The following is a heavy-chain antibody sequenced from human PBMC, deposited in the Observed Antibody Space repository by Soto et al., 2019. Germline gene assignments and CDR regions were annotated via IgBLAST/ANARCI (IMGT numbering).Heavy chain of an antibody. D-gene: IGHD5-18*01. CDR3: ATARNSGYSYGFYYYGMDV. CDR2: INPNSGGT. CDR1: GYTFTGYY. Sequence: ASVKVSCKASGYTFTGYYMHWVREAPGQGLEWMGWINPNSGGTNYAQKFQGWVTMTRDTSISTAYMELSRLRSDDTAVYYCATARNSGYSYGFYYYGMDVWGQGTTVTV. V-gene: IGHV1-2*04. J-gene: IGHJ6*02.